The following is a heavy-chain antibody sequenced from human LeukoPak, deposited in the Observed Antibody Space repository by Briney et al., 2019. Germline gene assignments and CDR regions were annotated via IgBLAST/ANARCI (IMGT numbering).Heavy chain of an antibody. J-gene: IGHJ4*02. V-gene: IGHV3-21*01. Sequence: GGSLRLSCAASGFTFSSYSMNWVRQAPGKGLEWVSSISSSSSYIYYADSVKGRFTISKDNAKNSLYLQMNSLRAEDTAVYYCARDTHSRYGGNENDYWGQGTLVTVSS. CDR3: ARDTHSRYGGNENDY. CDR2: ISSSSSYI. D-gene: IGHD4-23*01. CDR1: GFTFSSYS.